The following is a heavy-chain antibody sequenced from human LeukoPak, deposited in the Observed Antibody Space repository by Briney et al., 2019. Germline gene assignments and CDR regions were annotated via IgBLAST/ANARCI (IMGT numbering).Heavy chain of an antibody. D-gene: IGHD3-22*01. J-gene: IGHJ4*02. CDR3: ASSPIYFDDSGDYYFDY. V-gene: IGHV4-59*08. CDR2: TYYSGST. CDR1: GGSISSYY. Sequence: SETLSLTCTVSGGSISSYYWSWIRQSPGKGLEWIGYTYYSGSTNYNPSLKSRVTISVDTSKNKFSLTLSSVTAADTAVYYCASSPIYFDDSGDYYFDYWGQGILVTVSS.